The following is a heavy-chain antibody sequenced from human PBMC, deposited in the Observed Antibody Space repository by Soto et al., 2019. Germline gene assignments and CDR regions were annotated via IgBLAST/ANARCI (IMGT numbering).Heavy chain of an antibody. V-gene: IGHV4-30-4*01. CDR1: GGSISSGDYY. D-gene: IGHD3-22*01. Sequence: KPSETLSLTCTVSGGSISSGDYYWSWIRQPPGKGLEWIGYIYYSGSTYYNPSLKSRVTISVDTSKNQFSLKLSSVTAADTAVYYCARDSSGYYYQDYWGQGTLVTVSS. CDR3: ARDSSGYYYQDY. J-gene: IGHJ4*02. CDR2: IYYSGST.